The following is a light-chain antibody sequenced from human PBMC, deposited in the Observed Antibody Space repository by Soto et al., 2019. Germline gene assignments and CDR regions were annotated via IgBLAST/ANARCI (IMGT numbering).Light chain of an antibody. J-gene: IGLJ1*01. V-gene: IGLV2-23*01. CDR2: EGS. CDR1: SSDVGSYNL. CDR3: CSYAGRIYV. Sequence: QSALTQPASVSVSPGQSITLSCTGTSSDVGSYNLVSWYQQHPGKAPKLMIYEGSKRPSGVSNRFSGSKSGNTASLTISGLQAEDEADYYCCSYAGRIYVFGTGTKLTVL.